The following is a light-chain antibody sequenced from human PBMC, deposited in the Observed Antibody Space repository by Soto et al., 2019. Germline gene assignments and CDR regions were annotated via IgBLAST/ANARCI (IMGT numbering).Light chain of an antibody. V-gene: IGLV2-23*02. CDR1: SSDVGSYSL. CDR2: EVS. CDR3: LSWAGSRTCYL. J-gene: IGLJ1*01. Sequence: QSVLTQAASVSGSPGQSITVSCTGTSSDVGSYSLVSWYQQYPGKAPKLMIYEVSKRPSGVSNRFSGAKSGNTASLTISGLQAEDEADYYCLSWAGSRTCYLFGTGTKVTVL.